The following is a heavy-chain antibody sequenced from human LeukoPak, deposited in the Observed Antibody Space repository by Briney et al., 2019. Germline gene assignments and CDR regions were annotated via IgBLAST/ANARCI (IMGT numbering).Heavy chain of an antibody. CDR3: ARGRPYGWFGELLLRSNFDY. J-gene: IGHJ4*02. CDR2: INHSGST. CDR1: GGSISSGDYY. Sequence: NPSETLSLTCTVSGGSISSGDYYWSWIRQPPGKGLEWIGEINHSGSTNYNPSLKSRVTISVDTSKNQFSLKLSSVTAADTAVYYCARGRPYGWFGELLLRSNFDYWGQGTLVTVSS. V-gene: IGHV4-30-4*01. D-gene: IGHD3-10*01.